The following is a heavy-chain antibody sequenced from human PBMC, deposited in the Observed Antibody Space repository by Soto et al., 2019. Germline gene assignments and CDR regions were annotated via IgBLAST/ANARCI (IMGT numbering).Heavy chain of an antibody. J-gene: IGHJ6*03. Sequence: GSLRLSCAASGFTFSSYAMHWVRQAPGKGLEYVSAISSNGGSTYYANSVKGRFTISRDNSKNTLYLQMGSLRAEDMAVYYCARELIVVVPAAVYYYYYMDVWGKGTTVTVSS. CDR1: GFTFSSYA. V-gene: IGHV3-64*01. CDR3: ARELIVVVPAAVYYYYYMDV. D-gene: IGHD2-2*01. CDR2: ISSNGGST.